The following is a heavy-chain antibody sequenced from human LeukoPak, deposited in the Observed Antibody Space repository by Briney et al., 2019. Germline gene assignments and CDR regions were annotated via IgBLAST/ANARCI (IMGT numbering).Heavy chain of an antibody. J-gene: IGHJ4*02. V-gene: IGHV4-4*07. CDR1: GGSMSRYY. Sequence: SETLSLTCSVSGGSMSRYYWSWLRQSAGKGPEWIGRIYTGGSTNYNPSLKSRVTISVDTSKNQFSLKLSSVTAADTAVYYCARGYCTNGVCYTGFDYWGQGTLVTVSS. CDR2: IYTGGST. CDR3: ARGYCTNGVCYTGFDY. D-gene: IGHD2-8*01.